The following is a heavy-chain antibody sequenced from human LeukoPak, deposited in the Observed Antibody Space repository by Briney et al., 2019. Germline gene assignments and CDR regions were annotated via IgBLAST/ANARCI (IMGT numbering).Heavy chain of an antibody. CDR2: ISSSSSTI. CDR3: ARDHEIVGATYFDY. CDR1: GFTFRSCE. V-gene: IGHV3-48*02. J-gene: IGHJ4*02. Sequence: SGGSLRLSCAASGFTFRSCELSWVRQAPAKGLEWVSYISSSSSTIYYADSVKGRFTISRDNAKNSLYLQMNSLRDEDTAVYYCARDHEIVGATYFDYWGQGTLVTVSS. D-gene: IGHD1-26*01.